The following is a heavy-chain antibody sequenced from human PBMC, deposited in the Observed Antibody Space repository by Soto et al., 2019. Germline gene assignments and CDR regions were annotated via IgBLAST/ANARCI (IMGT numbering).Heavy chain of an antibody. CDR3: APHESCSGGICQYDAFAI. J-gene: IGHJ3*02. V-gene: IGHV3-23*01. CDR1: GFTVSSHA. D-gene: IGHD2-15*01. CDR2: ITADGGT. Sequence: EVQVLESGGGLVQPGGSLRLSCEGSGFTVSSHAMTWIRQAPGKGPEWVSTITADGGTYYADSVKGRFAMSRDTSESSLYLQMNSLGAEDTAAYYCAPHESCSGGICQYDAFAIRGQGTMVTVSS.